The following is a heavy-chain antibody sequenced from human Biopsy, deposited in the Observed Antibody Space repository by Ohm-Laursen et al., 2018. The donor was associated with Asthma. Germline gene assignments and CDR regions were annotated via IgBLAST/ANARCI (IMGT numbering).Heavy chain of an antibody. CDR3: ASDFPKDYVRYNFQF. J-gene: IGHJ4*02. V-gene: IGHV1-24*01. Sequence: ASVKVSCTISGYSLTDLSMHWVRQAPGQGLEWMGGHDHEEGGTVNAWRFQGRVTMTEDTSTDTAYMELSSLSSDDTAVYYCASDFPKDYVRYNFQFWGQGTLVTVSS. CDR2: HDHEEGGT. D-gene: IGHD4-17*01. CDR1: GYSLTDLS.